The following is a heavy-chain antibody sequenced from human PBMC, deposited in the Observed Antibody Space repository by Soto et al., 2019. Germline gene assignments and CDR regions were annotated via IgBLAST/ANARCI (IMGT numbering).Heavy chain of an antibody. CDR1: GYTFTNYD. J-gene: IGHJ6*03. Sequence: ASVKVSCKASGYTFTNYDINWVRQAPGQGLEWMGWVNPNSGNTGYAQMFQGRVTMTTNTSTSTANIELSSLRSEDTAVYYCATTPVYCSSTSCSHFHYYYMDVWGKGTTVTVSS. CDR2: VNPNSGNT. CDR3: ATTPVYCSSTSCSHFHYYYMDV. V-gene: IGHV1-8*01. D-gene: IGHD2-2*01.